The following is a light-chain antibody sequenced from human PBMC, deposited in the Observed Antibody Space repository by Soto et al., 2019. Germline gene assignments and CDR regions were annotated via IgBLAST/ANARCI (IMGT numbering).Light chain of an antibody. J-gene: IGKJ1*01. V-gene: IGKV1-39*01. CDR2: AAS. Sequence: DIQMTQSPSTLSASVGDRVTITCRASQSISSWLAWYQQKPGKAPNLLIYAASSLQSGVPSRFSGSGSGTDFTLTISSLQREDFATYYCQQSYSSWWTFGQGTKVDI. CDR1: QSISSW. CDR3: QQSYSSWWT.